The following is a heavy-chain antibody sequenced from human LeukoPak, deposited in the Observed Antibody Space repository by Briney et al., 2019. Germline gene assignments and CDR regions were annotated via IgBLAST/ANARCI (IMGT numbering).Heavy chain of an antibody. CDR1: GFTFNRQG. J-gene: IGHJ4*02. Sequence: GGSLRLSCAPSGFTFNRQGMQGVRQARGKGVEGGAIISNDGSRKCYAHSVVRRFPISRDNSKNTLYVQVNSLGTEDTAAYYCAKGSYYDSSGSFYFDCWGQGTLVTVSS. D-gene: IGHD3-22*01. CDR3: AKGSYYDSSGSFYFDC. CDR2: ISNDGSRK. V-gene: IGHV3-30*18.